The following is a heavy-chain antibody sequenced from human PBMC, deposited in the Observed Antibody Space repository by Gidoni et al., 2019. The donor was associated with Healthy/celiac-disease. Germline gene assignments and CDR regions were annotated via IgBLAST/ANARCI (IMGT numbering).Heavy chain of an antibody. CDR3: ARGPMYYYGSGSYSPDAFDI. V-gene: IGHV4-34*01. J-gene: IGHJ3*02. D-gene: IGHD3-10*01. CDR2: INHSGIT. CDR1: GGSFSGYY. Sequence: QVQLQQWGAGLLKPSETLSLTCAVYGGSFSGYYWSWIRQPPGKGLEWIGEINHSGITNYNPSLKSRVTISVDTSKIQFSLKLCSVTAADTAVYYCARGPMYYYGSGSYSPDAFDIWGQGTMVTVSS.